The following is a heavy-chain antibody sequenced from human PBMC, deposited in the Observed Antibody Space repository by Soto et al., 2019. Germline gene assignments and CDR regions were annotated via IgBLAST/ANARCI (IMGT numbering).Heavy chain of an antibody. Sequence: DVQLLESGGHLVQPGGSLRLSCAASGFTFSSYAMSWVRQAPGKGLEWVSSVSAGGDMTYYSDSLKGRFIISRDNSNNALVLQMNSLRIEDTALYYCARGDRGGSGSPASYYYSGLDVWGQGTTVTVS. CDR2: VSAGGDMT. CDR3: ARGDRGGSGSPASYYYSGLDV. V-gene: IGHV3-23*01. D-gene: IGHD3-10*01. CDR1: GFTFSSYA. J-gene: IGHJ6*02.